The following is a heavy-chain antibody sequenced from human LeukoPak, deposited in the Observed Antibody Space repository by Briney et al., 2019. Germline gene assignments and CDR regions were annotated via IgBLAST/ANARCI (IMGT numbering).Heavy chain of an antibody. CDR3: ARLDNNAWYYAFDI. CDR1: GGSISSYY. D-gene: IGHD6-19*01. Sequence: PSETLSLTCTVSGGSISSYYWSWVRQPPGKGLEWIGYIYYSGSTNYNPSLKSRATISVDTSKNQFSLKLSSVTAADTAVYCCARLDNNAWYYAFDIWSQGTMVTVSS. CDR2: IYYSGST. V-gene: IGHV4-59*08. J-gene: IGHJ3*02.